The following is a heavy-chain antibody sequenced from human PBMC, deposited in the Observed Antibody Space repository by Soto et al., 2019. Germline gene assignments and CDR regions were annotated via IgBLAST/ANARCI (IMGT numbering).Heavy chain of an antibody. J-gene: IGHJ6*02. V-gene: IGHV3-30*18. D-gene: IGHD3-22*01. CDR1: GFTFSSYG. CDR3: AKYREIGVVIKYYYYGMDG. Sequence: QVQLVESGGGVVQPGRSLRLSCAASGFTFSSYGMHWVRQAPGKGLEWVAVISYDGSNKYYADSVKGRFTISRDNSKNTLYLQMNSLRAEDTAVYYCAKYREIGVVIKYYYYGMDGWGQWTTVTVSS. CDR2: ISYDGSNK.